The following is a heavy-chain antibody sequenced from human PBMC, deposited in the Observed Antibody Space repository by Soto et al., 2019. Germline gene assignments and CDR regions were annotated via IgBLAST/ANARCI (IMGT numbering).Heavy chain of an antibody. CDR3: ARGAGFSYASTWFDI. J-gene: IGHJ5*02. CDR2: IYYTGST. D-gene: IGHD5-18*01. CDR1: GPSISSGTYY. Sequence: SETLSLTCTVFGPSISSGTYYWTWIRQAPGKGLEWVGHIYYTGSTNYNPALNDRVTISVDTSKNHFSLQLTSVAAADTAVYYCARGAGFSYASTWFDIWGQGTLVT. V-gene: IGHV4-61*03.